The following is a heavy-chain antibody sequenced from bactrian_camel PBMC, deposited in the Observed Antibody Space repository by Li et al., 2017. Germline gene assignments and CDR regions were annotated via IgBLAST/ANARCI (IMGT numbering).Heavy chain of an antibody. CDR2: TESGGST. V-gene: IGHV3S53*01. Sequence: HVQLVESGGGSVQPGGSLRLSCAASGATFSSYFMGWFRQAPGKEREGVAATESGGSTTYADSVKGRFSISKDNAKNTLYLQMNSLKPEDTAMYYCAAGWRTFTAPYCSSNYWGQGTQVTVS. CDR3: AAGWRTFTAPYCSSNY. CDR1: GATFSSYF. D-gene: IGHD3*01. J-gene: IGHJ4*01.